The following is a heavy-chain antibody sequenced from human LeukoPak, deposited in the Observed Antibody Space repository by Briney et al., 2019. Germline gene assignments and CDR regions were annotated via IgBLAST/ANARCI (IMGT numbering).Heavy chain of an antibody. V-gene: IGHV1-2*02. CDR2: INPNSGGT. CDR3: ARDLGSGGLRFDY. Sequence: ASVTVSCKASGYTFTGYYMHWVRQAPGQGLEWMGWINPNSGGTNYAQKFQGRVTMTRDTSISTAYMELSRLRSDDTAVYYCARDLGSGGLRFDYWGQGTLVTVSS. CDR1: GYTFTGYY. J-gene: IGHJ4*02. D-gene: IGHD2-15*01.